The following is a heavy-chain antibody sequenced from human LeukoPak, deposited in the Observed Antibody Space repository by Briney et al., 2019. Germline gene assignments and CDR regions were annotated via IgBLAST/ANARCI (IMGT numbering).Heavy chain of an antibody. CDR2: INPSGGST. CDR3: ARCERGGTSCYIGAFDI. CDR1: GYTFTSYY. D-gene: IGHD2-2*02. V-gene: IGHV1-46*01. J-gene: IGHJ3*02. Sequence: ASVKVSCKASGYTFTSYYMHWVRLAPGQGLEWMGIINPSGGSTSYAQKFQGRVTMTRDTSTSTVYMELSSLRSEDTAVYYCARCERGGTSCYIGAFDIWGQGTMVTVSS.